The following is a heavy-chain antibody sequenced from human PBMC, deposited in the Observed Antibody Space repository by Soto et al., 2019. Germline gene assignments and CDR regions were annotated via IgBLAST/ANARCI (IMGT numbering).Heavy chain of an antibody. Sequence: PSETLSLTCTVSGGSISSGGYYWSWIRQHPGKGLEWIGYIYYSGSTYYNPSLKSRVTISVDTSKNQFSLKLSSVTAADTAVYYCARLDHPLHYGMDVWGQGTTVTVSS. CDR3: ARLDHPLHYGMDV. V-gene: IGHV4-31*03. J-gene: IGHJ6*02. CDR1: GGSISSGGYY. CDR2: IYYSGST.